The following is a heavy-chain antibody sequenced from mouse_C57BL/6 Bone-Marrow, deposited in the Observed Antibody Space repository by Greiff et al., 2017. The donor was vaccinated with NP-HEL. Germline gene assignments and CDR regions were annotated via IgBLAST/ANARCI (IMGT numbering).Heavy chain of an antibody. V-gene: IGHV1-52*01. Sequence: QVQLQQPGAELVRPGSSVKLSCKASGYTFTSYWMHWVKQRPIQGLEWIGNIDPSDSETHSKQKFKDKATLTVDKSSSTAYMQLRSLTSEDSAVYYCSRYYRNYVGDFDVWGTGTTVTVSS. J-gene: IGHJ1*03. CDR1: GYTFTSYW. CDR3: SRYYRNYVGDFDV. D-gene: IGHD2-5*01. CDR2: IDPSDSET.